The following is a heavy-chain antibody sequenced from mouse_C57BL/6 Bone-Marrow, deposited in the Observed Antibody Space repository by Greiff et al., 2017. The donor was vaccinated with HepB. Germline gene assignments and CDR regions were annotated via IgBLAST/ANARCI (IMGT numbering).Heavy chain of an antibody. Sequence: QAQLQQPGAELVKPGASVKMSCKASGYTFTSYWITWVKQRPGQGLEWIGDIYPGSGSTNYNEKFKSKSTLTVDTSSSTAYMQLSSLTSEDSAVYYCASSRPYYGTWYFDVWGTGTTVTVSS. CDR2: IYPGSGST. CDR1: GYTFTSYW. V-gene: IGHV1-55*01. J-gene: IGHJ1*03. CDR3: ASSRPYYGTWYFDV. D-gene: IGHD1-1*01.